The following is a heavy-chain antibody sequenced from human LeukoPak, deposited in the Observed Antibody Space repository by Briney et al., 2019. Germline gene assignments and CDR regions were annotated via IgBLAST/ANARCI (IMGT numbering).Heavy chain of an antibody. Sequence: GGSLRLSCAASGFTGSSNYMSWVRQAPGKGLEWVSGIYSGGSTYYADSVKGRFTISRDNSKNTLYLQMNSLRAEDTAVYYCARDRNRRWFGSFYGMDVWGKGTTVTVSS. CDR3: ARDRNRRWFGSFYGMDV. V-gene: IGHV3-53*01. CDR1: GFTGSSNY. D-gene: IGHD3-10*01. J-gene: IGHJ6*04. CDR2: IYSGGST.